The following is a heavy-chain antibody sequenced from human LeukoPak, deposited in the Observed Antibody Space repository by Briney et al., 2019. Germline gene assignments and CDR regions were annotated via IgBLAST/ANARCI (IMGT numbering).Heavy chain of an antibody. V-gene: IGHV4-39*01. Sequence: PSETLSLTCSVSGGSISSSSYYWGWIRQPPGKGLEWIASISYSGNTYYNPSLKSRVTISVDTSKNQFSLKVTSVTAADTAVYYCARQGLWFGKINWFDPWGQGTLVTVSS. CDR3: ARQGLWFGKINWFDP. CDR2: ISYSGNT. J-gene: IGHJ5*02. D-gene: IGHD3-10*01. CDR1: GGSISSSSYY.